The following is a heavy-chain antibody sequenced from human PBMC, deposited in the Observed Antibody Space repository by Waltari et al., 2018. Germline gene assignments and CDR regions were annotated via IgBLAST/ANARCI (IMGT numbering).Heavy chain of an antibody. V-gene: IGHV4-34*01. J-gene: IGHJ4*02. CDR3: ARGGGSSGWYFDY. CDR2: INHSGSS. CDR1: GGSLRGYY. Sequence: QVQLQQWGAGLLKPSETLSLTCAVYGGSLRGYYWTWIRQPPGKWLEWIGEINHSGSSNYNPSLKSRVTISVDTSKDRFSLKVTSVTAADTAVYYCARGGGSSGWYFDYWDQGTLVTVSS. D-gene: IGHD6-19*01.